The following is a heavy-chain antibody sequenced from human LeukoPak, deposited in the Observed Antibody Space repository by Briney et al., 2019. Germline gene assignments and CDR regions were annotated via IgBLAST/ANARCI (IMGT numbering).Heavy chain of an antibody. CDR3: TRGVAVAGLYFDP. Sequence: GGSLRLSCAASGXTFSDSAFHWVRKASGKGLEWVGRIRSKANSYATAYAASLKGRFTISRHDSKNTAYLQMNSLKTEDTAVYYCTRGVAVAGLYFDPWGQGTLVTVPS. J-gene: IGHJ5*02. CDR2: IRSKANSYAT. D-gene: IGHD6-19*01. V-gene: IGHV3-73*01. CDR1: GXTFSDSA.